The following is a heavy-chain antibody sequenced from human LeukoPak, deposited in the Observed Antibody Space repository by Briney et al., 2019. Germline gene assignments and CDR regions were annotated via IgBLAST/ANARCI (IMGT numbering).Heavy chain of an antibody. CDR3: ARASEVRGVIPLYFDY. J-gene: IGHJ4*02. V-gene: IGHV6-1*01. CDR2: TYYRSKWYN. Sequence: SQTLSLTSAISGDSVSSNSAAWNWIRQSPTRGLEWLGRTYYRSKWYNDCAVSVKSRITINPDTSKNQFSLQLNSVTPEDTAVYYCARASEVRGVIPLYFDYWGQGTLVTVSS. CDR1: GDSVSSNSAA. D-gene: IGHD3-10*01.